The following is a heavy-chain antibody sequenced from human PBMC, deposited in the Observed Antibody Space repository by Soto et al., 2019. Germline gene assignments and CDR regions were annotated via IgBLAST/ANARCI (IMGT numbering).Heavy chain of an antibody. CDR2: IYHSGNT. D-gene: IGHD6-13*01. V-gene: IGHV4-31*03. J-gene: IGHJ4*02. Sequence: SETLSLTCTVSGGSISSGGYYWSWIRQHPEKGLEWIGHIYHSGNTYYNPSLKSRVTISVDTSKNQFSLKLSSVTAADTAVYYCARDATPRWHYFVYWGQGTLVTVST. CDR3: ARDATPRWHYFVY. CDR1: GGSISSGGYY.